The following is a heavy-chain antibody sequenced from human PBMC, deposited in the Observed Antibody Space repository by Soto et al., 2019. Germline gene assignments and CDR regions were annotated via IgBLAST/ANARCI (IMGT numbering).Heavy chain of an antibody. D-gene: IGHD6-19*01. CDR2: IYWDDDK. CDR3: APTLVAGLGYYFDY. CDR1: GFSLSTTRVG. V-gene: IGHV2-5*02. J-gene: IGHJ4*02. Sequence: QITLKESGPTLVKPTQTLTLTCTFSGFSLSTTRVGVGWIRQPPGKALEWLALIYWDDDKRYSPFLKSRLTITKDTSKNQVVLTMTNMDPMDTATSFSAPTLVAGLGYYFDYWGPGTLVTVSS.